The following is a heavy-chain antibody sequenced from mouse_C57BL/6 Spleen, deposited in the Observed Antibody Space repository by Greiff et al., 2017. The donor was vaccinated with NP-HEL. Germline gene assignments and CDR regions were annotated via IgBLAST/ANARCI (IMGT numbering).Heavy chain of an antibody. D-gene: IGHD2-5*01. Sequence: VKLQQPGAELVKPGASVKLSCKASGYTFTSYWMHWVKQRPGRGLEWIGRIDPNSGGTKYNEKFKSKATLTVDKPSSTAYMQLSSLTSEDSAVYYCARGEALSNFHAMDYWGQGTSVTVSS. CDR3: ARGEALSNFHAMDY. J-gene: IGHJ4*01. V-gene: IGHV1-72*01. CDR2: IDPNSGGT. CDR1: GYTFTSYW.